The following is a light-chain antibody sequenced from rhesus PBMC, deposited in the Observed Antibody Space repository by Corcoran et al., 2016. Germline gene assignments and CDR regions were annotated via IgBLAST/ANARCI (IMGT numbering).Light chain of an antibody. Sequence: DIQMTQSPSSLSASLGDTVTITCRASQSISSWLAWYPQKPGKAPKLLIYKESSLKSGVPARFSCSGSGTDCTRTISSLQSEEFATYYCQQYSSSPLTFGGGTKVELK. J-gene: IGKJ4*01. CDR3: QQYSSSPLT. V-gene: IGKV1-22*01. CDR1: QSISSW. CDR2: KES.